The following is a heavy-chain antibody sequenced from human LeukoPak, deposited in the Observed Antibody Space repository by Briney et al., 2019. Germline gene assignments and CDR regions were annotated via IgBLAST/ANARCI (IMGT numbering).Heavy chain of an antibody. Sequence: ASVKVSCKASGYTFTVYYMHWVRQAPGQGLEWMGWINPNSGGANYAEKFQGRVTMTRDTSISTAYMELSRLRYDDTALYYCARGQSLNDYWGQGTLVTVSS. V-gene: IGHV1-2*02. CDR3: ARGQSLNDY. CDR1: GYTFTVYY. CDR2: INPNSGGA. J-gene: IGHJ4*02.